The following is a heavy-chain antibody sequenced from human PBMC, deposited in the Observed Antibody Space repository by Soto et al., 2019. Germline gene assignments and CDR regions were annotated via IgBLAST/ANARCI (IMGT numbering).Heavy chain of an antibody. CDR1: GYTFTSYA. Sequence: ASVKVSCKASGYTFTSYAMHWVRQAPGQRLEWMGWINAGNGNTKYSQKFQGRVTITRDTSASTAYMELSSLRSEETAVYYCAREIFGVVMLYYYYGMDVWGQGTTVTV. CDR2: INAGNGNT. V-gene: IGHV1-3*01. J-gene: IGHJ6*02. D-gene: IGHD3-3*01. CDR3: AREIFGVVMLYYYYGMDV.